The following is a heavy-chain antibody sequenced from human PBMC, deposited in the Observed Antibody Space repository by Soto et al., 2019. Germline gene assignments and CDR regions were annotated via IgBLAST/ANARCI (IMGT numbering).Heavy chain of an antibody. V-gene: IGHV2-5*02. D-gene: IGHD2-15*01. CDR2: IYWDDDK. Sequence: QITLKESGPTLVKPTQTLTLTCTFSGFSLSTSGVGVGWIRQPPGKALEWLALIYWDDDKRYSPSLKSRLTTPKDTSKHQVVLTMTNMDPVDTATYYCAHRPSYCSGGSCYSGFDYWGQGTLVTVSS. CDR3: AHRPSYCSGGSCYSGFDY. J-gene: IGHJ4*02. CDR1: GFSLSTSGVG.